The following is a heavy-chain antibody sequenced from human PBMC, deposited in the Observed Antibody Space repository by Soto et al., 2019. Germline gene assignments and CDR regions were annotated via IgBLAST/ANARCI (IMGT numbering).Heavy chain of an antibody. D-gene: IGHD2-2*02. V-gene: IGHV1-2*02. J-gene: IGHJ5*02. CDR1: GYTFTGYY. CDR2: INPNSGGT. CDR3: ARVRGVPAAISGAGWFDP. Sequence: VASVKVSCKASGYTFTGYYMHWVRQAPGQGLEWMGWINPNSGGTNYAQKFQGRVTMTRDTSISTAYMELSRLRSDDTAVYYCARVRGVPAAISGAGWFDPWGQGTLVTVSS.